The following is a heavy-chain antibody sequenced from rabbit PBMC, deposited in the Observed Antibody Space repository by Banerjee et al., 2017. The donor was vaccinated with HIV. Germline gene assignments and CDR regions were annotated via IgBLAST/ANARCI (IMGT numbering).Heavy chain of an antibody. D-gene: IGHD2-1*01. J-gene: IGHJ5*01. Sequence: QQQLEESGGGLVKPGGTLTLTCKASGIDFDNYYFMCWVRQAPGKGLQLIACIYTSSGSTWYASWVNGRFTISRSTSLNTVDLKMTSLTAADTATYFCARDDYGVMWLDLWGQGTLVTVS. CDR3: ARDDYGVMWLDL. CDR2: IYTSSGST. V-gene: IGHV1S43*01. CDR1: GIDFDNYYF.